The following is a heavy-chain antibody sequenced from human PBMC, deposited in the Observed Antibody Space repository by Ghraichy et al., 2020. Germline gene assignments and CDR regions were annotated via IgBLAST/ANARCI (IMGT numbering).Heavy chain of an antibody. V-gene: IGHV4-59*01. CDR2: IYYTGIT. CDR1: GGSMRTLY. CDR3: ARAQWGTDFDY. J-gene: IGHJ4*02. Sequence: SETLSLTCTVSGGSMRTLYWNWFRQSPGKGLEWIGYIYYTGITNYNPSLLGRVTMSQDTSKNQFSLYLKSVTGADTAVYYCARAQWGTDFDYWGQGALVTVSS. D-gene: IGHD3-16*01.